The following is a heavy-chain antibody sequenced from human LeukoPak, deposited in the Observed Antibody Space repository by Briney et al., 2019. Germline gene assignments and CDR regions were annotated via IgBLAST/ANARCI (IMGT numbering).Heavy chain of an antibody. CDR1: GGSISSYY. CDR2: IYTSGST. V-gene: IGHV4-4*07. CDR3: ARGRTDGSGSYYTDRNNWFDP. D-gene: IGHD3-10*01. Sequence: SETLSLTCTVSGGSISSYYWSWIRQPAGKGLEWIGRIYTSGSTNYNPSLKSRVTMSVDTSKNQFSLKLSSVTAADTAVYYCARGRTDGSGSYYTDRNNWFDPWGQGTLVTVSS. J-gene: IGHJ5*02.